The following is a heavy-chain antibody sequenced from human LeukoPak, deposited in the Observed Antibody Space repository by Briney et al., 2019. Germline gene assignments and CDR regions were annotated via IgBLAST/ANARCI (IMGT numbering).Heavy chain of an antibody. D-gene: IGHD3-22*01. J-gene: IGHJ4*02. CDR3: ARWRHSSGYYYDD. Sequence: SGGSLRLSCAASGFTFSSYTMHWVRQAPGKGLEYVSAISSNGGSTYYANSVKGRFTISRDNSKNTLYLRMGSLRAEDMAVYYCARWRHSSGYYYDDWGQGTLVTVSS. CDR1: GFTFSSYT. V-gene: IGHV3-64*01. CDR2: ISSNGGST.